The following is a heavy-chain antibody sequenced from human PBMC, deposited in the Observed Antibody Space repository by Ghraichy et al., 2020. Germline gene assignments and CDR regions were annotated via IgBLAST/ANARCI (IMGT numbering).Heavy chain of an antibody. CDR3: ARGGAVAGTRSYFDY. V-gene: IGHV1-18*01. D-gene: IGHD6-19*01. J-gene: IGHJ4*02. CDR2: ISAYNGNT. CDR1: GYTFTSYG. Sequence: ASVKVSCKASGYTFTSYGINWVRQAPGQGLEWMGWISAYNGNTKYAQKLQGRVTMTTDTSTSTAYMELRSLRSDDTAVYYCARGGAVAGTRSYFDYWGQGTLVTVSS.